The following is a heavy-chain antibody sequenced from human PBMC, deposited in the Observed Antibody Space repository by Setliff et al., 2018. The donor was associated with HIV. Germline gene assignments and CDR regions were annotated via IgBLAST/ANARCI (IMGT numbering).Heavy chain of an antibody. V-gene: IGHV1-8*01. CDR1: GHTFSNYD. D-gene: IGHD3-10*01. CDR3: ASGKGVRGVIIRGGLDV. J-gene: IGHJ6*04. Sequence: GASVKVSCKASGHTFSNYDVIWVRRATGQGLEWMGWMNPNSGDTGYAQKFQGRVIMTRDTSISTAYMELSSLTSEDTAVYYCASGKGVRGVIIRGGLDVWGKGTTVTVSS. CDR2: MNPNSGDT.